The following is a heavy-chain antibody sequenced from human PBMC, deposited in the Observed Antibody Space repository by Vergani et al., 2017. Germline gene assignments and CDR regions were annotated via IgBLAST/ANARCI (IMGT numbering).Heavy chain of an antibody. Sequence: QLQLPESGPGLVKPSQTLSLTCAVSGGSLSSGGYSWSWIRQPPGKGLEWIGYIYHSGSTYYNPSLKSRVTISVDRSKNQFSLKLSSVTAADTAVYYCARTTTGYCSGGSCSGYFDYWGQGTLVTVSS. D-gene: IGHD2-15*01. CDR3: ARTTTGYCSGGSCSGYFDY. CDR1: GGSLSSGGYS. J-gene: IGHJ4*02. CDR2: IYHSGST. V-gene: IGHV4-30-2*01.